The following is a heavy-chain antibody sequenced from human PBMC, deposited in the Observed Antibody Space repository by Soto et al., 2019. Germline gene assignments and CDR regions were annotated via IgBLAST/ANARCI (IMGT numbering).Heavy chain of an antibody. CDR3: ARLEHKFGPHDY. CDR2: ISVHNGYT. CDR1: GYTFSSYG. V-gene: IGHV1-18*01. J-gene: IGHJ4*02. D-gene: IGHD3-16*01. Sequence: QVQLAQSGAEVKKPGASVTVSCKASGYTFSSYGISWVRQAPGQGLEWVGWISVHNGYTKYATELQGRATIAKDTPTSTAYMELRSLRSDDSAVYYCARLEHKFGPHDYWGQVTLVTVTS.